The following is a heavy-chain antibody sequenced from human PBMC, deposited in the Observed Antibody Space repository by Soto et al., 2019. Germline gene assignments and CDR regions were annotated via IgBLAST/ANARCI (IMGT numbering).Heavy chain of an antibody. Sequence: PGGSLRLSCAASGFTFSSYAMSWVRQAPGKGLEWVSAISGSGGSTYYADSVKGRFTISRDNSKNTLYLQMDSLRAEDTAVYYCATAQSYDFWSGLSVPMDVWGQGTTVTVSS. CDR2: ISGSGGST. CDR1: GFTFSSYA. V-gene: IGHV3-23*01. CDR3: ATAQSYDFWSGLSVPMDV. J-gene: IGHJ6*02. D-gene: IGHD3-3*01.